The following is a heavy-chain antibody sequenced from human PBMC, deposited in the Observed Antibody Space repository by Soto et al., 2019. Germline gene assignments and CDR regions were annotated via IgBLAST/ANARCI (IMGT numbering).Heavy chain of an antibody. V-gene: IGHV3-21*01. CDR1: GFTFSSYS. CDR2: ISSSSSYI. CDR3: ARELRYCSSTSCPLPYYMDV. J-gene: IGHJ6*03. D-gene: IGHD2-2*01. Sequence: GGSLRLSCAASGFTFSSYSMNWVRQAPGKGLEWVSSISSSSSYIYYADSVKGRFTISRDNAKNSLYLQMNSLRAEDTAVYYCARELRYCSSTSCPLPYYMDVWGKGTTVTVSS.